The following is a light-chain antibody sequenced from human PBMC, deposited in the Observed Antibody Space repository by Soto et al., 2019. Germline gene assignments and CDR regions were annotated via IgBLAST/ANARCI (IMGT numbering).Light chain of an antibody. V-gene: IGKV4-1*01. Sequence: DIVMTQSPDSLAVSLGERATINCKSSQSVLYSSNNKNYLAWYQQKPGQPPKLLIYWASTRESGVPDRFSGSGSGTDFTLTISSLQAEDVAVYYCQQYYSTPTFDQGTKVDIK. CDR3: QQYYSTPT. CDR1: QSVLYSSNNKNY. CDR2: WAS. J-gene: IGKJ1*01.